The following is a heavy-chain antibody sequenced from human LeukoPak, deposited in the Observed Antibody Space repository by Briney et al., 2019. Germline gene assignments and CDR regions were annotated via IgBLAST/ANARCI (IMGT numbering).Heavy chain of an antibody. CDR3: ARAGGPYYYGSGSYYPDYYYYYYMDV. J-gene: IGHJ6*03. CDR2: IIPIFGTA. CDR1: GGTFSSYA. V-gene: IGHV1-69*13. D-gene: IGHD3-10*01. Sequence: SVKVSCKASGGTFSSYAISWVRQAPGQGLEWMGGIIPIFGTANYAQKFQGRVTITADESTSTAYMELSSLRSEDTAVYYCARAGGPYYYGSGSYYPDYYYYYYMDVWGKGTTVTISS.